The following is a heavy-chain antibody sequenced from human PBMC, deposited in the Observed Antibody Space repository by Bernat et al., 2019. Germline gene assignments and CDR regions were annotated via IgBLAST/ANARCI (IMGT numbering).Heavy chain of an antibody. CDR2: INTDGSST. D-gene: IGHD1-26*01. J-gene: IGHJ4*02. CDR1: GFTFSRYW. CDR3: GSRQGGGSYLEN. Sequence: EVQLVESGGGLVQPGGSLRLSCAASGFTFSRYWMHWVRQVPGKGLVWLSLINTDGSSTDYADSVKGRFTISRDNAKNTVYLQMDSLRAEDTAVYYCGSRQGGGSYLENWGQGTLVTVSS. V-gene: IGHV3-74*01.